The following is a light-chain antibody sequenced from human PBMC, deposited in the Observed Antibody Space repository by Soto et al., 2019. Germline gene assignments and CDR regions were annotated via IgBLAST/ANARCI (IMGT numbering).Light chain of an antibody. J-gene: IGKJ4*01. CDR3: QQRRNWPRLA. Sequence: EIGLTQSPAALGLSPGEGVTLSCKGSQSVSTYSHWYQQKPGQAPTLLINDASNRATGIPARFTGSGSGTDFTLNISSLEPEDFAVYYCQQRRNWPRLAFGGGTKVDIK. CDR2: DAS. V-gene: IGKV3-11*01. CDR1: QSVSTY.